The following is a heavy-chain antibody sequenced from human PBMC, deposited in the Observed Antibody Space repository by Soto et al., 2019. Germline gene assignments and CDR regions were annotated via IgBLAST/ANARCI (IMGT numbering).Heavy chain of an antibody. J-gene: IGHJ6*02. CDR2: TFYSGST. V-gene: IGHV4-59*13. CDR3: ARDKGRYDSGMDV. Sequence: SETLSLTCTVSGGSIDSYYWSWIRQPPGKALEWIGYTFYSGSTKYNPSLKSRATISVDTSKTHFSLNLSSVTAADTAVYYCARDKGRYDSGMDVWGQGTTVTVSS. CDR1: GGSIDSYY. D-gene: IGHD3-9*01.